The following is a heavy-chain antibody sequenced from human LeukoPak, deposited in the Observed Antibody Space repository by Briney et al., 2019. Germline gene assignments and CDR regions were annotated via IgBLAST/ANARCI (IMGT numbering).Heavy chain of an antibody. Sequence: PSETLSLTCTVSGGSVSSGSYYWSWIRQPPGKGLEWIGSMYYSGSTYYNPSLKSRVTISVDTSKNQFSLKLSSVTAADTAVYYCARWTKNYFDYWGQGTLVTVSS. J-gene: IGHJ4*02. CDR1: GGSVSSGSYY. CDR3: ARWTKNYFDY. CDR2: MYYSGST. V-gene: IGHV4-39*01. D-gene: IGHD3/OR15-3a*01.